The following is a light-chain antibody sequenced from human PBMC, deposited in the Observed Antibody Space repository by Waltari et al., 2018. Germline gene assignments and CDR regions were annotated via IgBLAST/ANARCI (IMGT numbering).Light chain of an antibody. J-gene: IGLJ3*02. Sequence: QSVLTQPPSVSGAPGQRVTIPCAGSNSNIGAGSDVHWYQHLPGTAPTPLIYGNINRPSGVPDRFSGSKSGTSASLAITGLQADDEADYYCQSYDSSHWVFGGGTKLTVL. CDR1: NSNIGAGSD. CDR2: GNI. CDR3: QSYDSSHWV. V-gene: IGLV1-40*01.